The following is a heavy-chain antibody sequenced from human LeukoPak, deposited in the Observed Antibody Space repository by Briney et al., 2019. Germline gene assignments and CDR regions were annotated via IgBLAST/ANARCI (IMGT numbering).Heavy chain of an antibody. Sequence: GGSLRLSCAASGFTFSNYAMTWVRQAPGKGLEYVSTINGPGSTTYYADSVKGRFTISRDNSKNTLYLQMNSLRDEDTAVYYCAKGMISDWSALEYWGQGTLVTVSS. D-gene: IGHD3-16*01. CDR3: AKGMISDWSALEY. J-gene: IGHJ4*02. V-gene: IGHV3-23*01. CDR1: GFTFSNYA. CDR2: INGPGSTT.